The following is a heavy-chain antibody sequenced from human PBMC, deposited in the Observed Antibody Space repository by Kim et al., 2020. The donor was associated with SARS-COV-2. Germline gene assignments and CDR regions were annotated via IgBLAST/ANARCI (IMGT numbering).Heavy chain of an antibody. D-gene: IGHD2-2*01. CDR1: GYTFTSYG. J-gene: IGHJ2*01. CDR2: ISAYNGNT. CDR3: ARNNHIGYCSSTSCLDPWYFDL. V-gene: IGHV1-18*01. Sequence: ASVKVSCKASGYTFTSYGISWVRQAPGQGLEWMGWISAYNGNTNYAQKLQGRVTMTTDTSTSTAYMELRSLRSDDTAVYYCARNNHIGYCSSTSCLDPWYFDLWGRCTLVTVSS.